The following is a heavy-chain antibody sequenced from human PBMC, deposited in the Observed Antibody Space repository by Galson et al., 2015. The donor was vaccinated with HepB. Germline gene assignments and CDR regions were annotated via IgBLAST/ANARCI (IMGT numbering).Heavy chain of an antibody. CDR3: ARDWWELQPSGYYYFDS. CDR1: GDSVSSNSAA. J-gene: IGHJ4*02. V-gene: IGHV6-1*01. D-gene: IGHD2-15*01. Sequence: RAISGDSVSSNSAAWNWIRYSPSRGLEWLGRTYYRSKWYNHYAVSVKHRITINPDTSKNQFSLHLNSVTPEDTAVYYCARDWWELQPSGYYYFDSWGQGTLVTVSS. CDR2: TYYRSKWYN.